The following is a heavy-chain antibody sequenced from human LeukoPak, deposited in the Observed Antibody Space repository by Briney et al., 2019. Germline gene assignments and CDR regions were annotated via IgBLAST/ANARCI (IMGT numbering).Heavy chain of an antibody. CDR2: INSDGSST. D-gene: IGHD3-22*01. CDR1: GFTFSSYW. Sequence: GGSLRLSCAASGFTFSSYWMHWVRHAPGKGLVWVSRINSDGSSTSYADSVKGRFTISRDNAKNTLYLQMNSLRAEDTAVYCCARWDYYDSSGYSRWGQGTLVTVSS. J-gene: IGHJ4*02. CDR3: ARWDYYDSSGYSR. V-gene: IGHV3-74*01.